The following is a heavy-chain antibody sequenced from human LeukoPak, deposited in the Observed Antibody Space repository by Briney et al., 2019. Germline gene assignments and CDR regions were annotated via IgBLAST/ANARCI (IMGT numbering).Heavy chain of an antibody. D-gene: IGHD6-13*01. CDR3: AVSYSSSPYYYYVDV. CDR1: GGTFSSYA. V-gene: IGHV1-69*05. CDR2: IIPIFGTA. J-gene: IGHJ6*03. Sequence: ASVKVSCKASGGTFSSYAISWVRQAPGQGLEWMGGIIPIFGTANYAQKFQGRVTITTDESTSTAYMELSSLRSEDTAVYYCAVSYSSSPYYYYVDVWGKGTTVTVSS.